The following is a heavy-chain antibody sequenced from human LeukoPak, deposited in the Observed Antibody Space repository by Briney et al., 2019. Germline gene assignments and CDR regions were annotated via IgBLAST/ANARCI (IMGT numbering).Heavy chain of an antibody. D-gene: IGHD3-22*01. V-gene: IGHV4-34*01. CDR3: ARVNMIEYYYGMDV. J-gene: IGHJ6*02. CDR2: IYHSGST. CDR1: GGSFSGYY. Sequence: PSETLSLTCAVYGGSFSGYYWSWIRQPPGKGLEWIGYIYHSGSTYYNPSLKSRVTISVDRSKNQFSLKLSSVTAADTAVYYCARVNMIEYYYGMDVWGQGTTVTVSS.